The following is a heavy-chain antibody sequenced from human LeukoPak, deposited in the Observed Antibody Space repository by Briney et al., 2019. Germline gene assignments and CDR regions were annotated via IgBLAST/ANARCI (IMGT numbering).Heavy chain of an antibody. J-gene: IGHJ4*02. CDR1: GNTFAGYY. Sequence: GASVKVSCKASGNTFAGYYVHWVRQAPGQGPEWMGWINIHNGATNYAQHFQGRVTMTTDTAVTTAYMDLDGLISDDAAVYFCARGPIGGLRKGFDIWGQGTLVTVSS. CDR2: INIHNGAT. D-gene: IGHD1-26*01. CDR3: ARGPIGGLRKGFDI. V-gene: IGHV1-2*02.